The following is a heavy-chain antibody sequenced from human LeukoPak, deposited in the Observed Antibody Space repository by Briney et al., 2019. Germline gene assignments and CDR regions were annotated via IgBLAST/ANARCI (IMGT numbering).Heavy chain of an antibody. D-gene: IGHD3-3*01. CDR1: GYTFTSYD. CDR3: ARVVYHPNRRITIFGVVRPTKGNWFDP. J-gene: IGHJ5*02. CDR2: MNPNSRNT. Sequence: GASVKVSCKASGYTFTSYDINWVRQATGQGLEWMGWMNPNSRNTGYAQKFQGRVTMTRNTSISTAYMELSSLRSEDTAVYYCARVVYHPNRRITIFGVVRPTKGNWFDPWGQGTLVTVSS. V-gene: IGHV1-8*01.